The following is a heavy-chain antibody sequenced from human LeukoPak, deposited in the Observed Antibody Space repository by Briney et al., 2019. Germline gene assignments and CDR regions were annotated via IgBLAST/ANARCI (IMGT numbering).Heavy chain of an antibody. CDR1: GFTFDDYA. D-gene: IGHD6-19*01. Sequence: PGGSLRLSCAASGFTFDDYAMHWVRQAPGKGLEWVAFIRHDESNKYYADSVKGRFTISRDNSKNTLSLQMNSLRPDDTAVYYCAREYSSGWLDYWGQGTLVTVSS. J-gene: IGHJ4*02. CDR2: IRHDESNK. CDR3: AREYSSGWLDY. V-gene: IGHV3-30*02.